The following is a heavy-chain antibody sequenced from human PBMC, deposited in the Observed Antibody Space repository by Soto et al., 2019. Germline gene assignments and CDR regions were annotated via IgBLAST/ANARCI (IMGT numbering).Heavy chain of an antibody. CDR2: ISAYNGNT. CDR1: GYTFTSYG. CDR3: ARAGYCSSTSCYRTYYFDY. J-gene: IGHJ4*02. D-gene: IGHD2-2*01. Sequence: QVQLVQSGAEVKKPGASVKVSCKASGYTFTSYGISWVRQAPGQGLEWMGWISAYNGNTNYAQKLQGRVTMTTDTSTSTAYTELRSLRSDDTAVYYCARAGYCSSTSCYRTYYFDYWGQGTLVTVSS. V-gene: IGHV1-18*01.